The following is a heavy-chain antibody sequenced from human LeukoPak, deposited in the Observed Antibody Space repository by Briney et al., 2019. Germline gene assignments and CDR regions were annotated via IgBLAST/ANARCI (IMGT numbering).Heavy chain of an antibody. CDR1: GGSISNYY. D-gene: IGHD7-27*01. CDR2: IYTSGST. CDR3: ARGLSGVANVFDI. J-gene: IGHJ3*02. Sequence: SETLSLTCSVSGGSISNYYWTWIRQPAGKGLEWIGRIYTSGSTNYNPSLKSRVTMSVDTSKNQFSLKMSSVTAADTAVYYCARGLSGVANVFDIWGLGTMVTVSS. V-gene: IGHV4-4*07.